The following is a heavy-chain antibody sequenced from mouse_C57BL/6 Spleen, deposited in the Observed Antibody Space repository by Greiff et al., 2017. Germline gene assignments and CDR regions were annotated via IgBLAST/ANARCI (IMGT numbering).Heavy chain of an antibody. J-gene: IGHJ3*01. CDR3: ASHYYGSSGWFAY. D-gene: IGHD1-1*01. V-gene: IGHV1-82*01. CDR1: GYAFSSSW. Sequence: VQLQQSGPELVKPGASVKISCKASGYAFSSSWMNWVKQRPGKGLEWIGRIYPGDGDTNYNGKFKGKATLTADKSSSTAYMQLSSLTSEDSAVYFCASHYYGSSGWFAYWGQGTLVTVSA. CDR2: IYPGDGDT.